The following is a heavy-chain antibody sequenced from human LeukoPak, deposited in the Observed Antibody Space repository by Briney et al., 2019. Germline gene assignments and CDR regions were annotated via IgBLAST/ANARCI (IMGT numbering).Heavy chain of an antibody. V-gene: IGHV3-74*01. CDR1: RFTFSTYW. J-gene: IGHJ4*02. CDR3: ASGYSYGYVAY. D-gene: IGHD5-18*01. CDR2: INSDGSST. Sequence: HPGGSLRLSCAASRFTFSTYWMHWVRQAPGKGLVWVSRINSDGSSTGYADSVKGRFTISRDNSKNTLYLQMNSLRAEDTAVYYCASGYSYGYVAYWGQGTLVTVSS.